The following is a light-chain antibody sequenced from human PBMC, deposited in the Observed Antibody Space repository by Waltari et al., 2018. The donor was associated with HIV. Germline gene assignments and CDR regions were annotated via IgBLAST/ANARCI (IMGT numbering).Light chain of an antibody. CDR3: AAWDDSLKGPV. J-gene: IGLJ2*01. Sequence: QSVLTQPPSASGTPGQRVTISCSGSSSNIGSNTANWYQQLPGAAPKLLIYNNNQRPSTVPDRFSGSKSGTSASLAISGLHSEDEADYYCAAWDDSLKGPVFGGGTKLTVL. CDR1: SSNIGSNT. V-gene: IGLV1-44*01. CDR2: NNN.